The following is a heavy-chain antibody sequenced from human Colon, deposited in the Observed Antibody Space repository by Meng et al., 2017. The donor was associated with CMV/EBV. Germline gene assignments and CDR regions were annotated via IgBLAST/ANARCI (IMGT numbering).Heavy chain of an antibody. D-gene: IGHD4-17*01. CDR1: GFSFTDYA. V-gene: IGHV3-23*01. Sequence: GESLKISCAASGFSFTDYAMSWVRQAPGKGLEWVSTITGAAGSTYYADSVRGRFTISRDTPKNTLFLQMNNVIGDDTAIYYCAKGNLGNGDLDYWGQGTLVTVSS. J-gene: IGHJ4*02. CDR2: ITGAAGST. CDR3: AKGNLGNGDLDY.